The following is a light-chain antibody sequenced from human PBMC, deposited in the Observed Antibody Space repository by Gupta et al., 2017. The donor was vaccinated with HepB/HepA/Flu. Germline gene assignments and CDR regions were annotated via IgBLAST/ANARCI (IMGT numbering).Light chain of an antibody. CDR1: SSDVGGYFY. V-gene: IGLV2-8*01. J-gene: IGLJ3*02. Sequence: QSALTQPPSASGSPRPPFPISCTATSSDVGGYFYISEYQQRPGKAPKLMIYEVTKRPSRVPDRVSGSKSDNADSLTVSGFQAEDEADYDCSSYAGSNFWVFGGGTKLTVL. CDR2: EVT. CDR3: SSYAGSNFWV.